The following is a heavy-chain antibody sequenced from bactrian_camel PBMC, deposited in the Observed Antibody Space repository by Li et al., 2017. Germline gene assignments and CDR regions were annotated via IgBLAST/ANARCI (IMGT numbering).Heavy chain of an antibody. D-gene: IGHD2*01. J-gene: IGHJ4*01. Sequence: DVQLVESGGGLVEPGGSLRLSCVASGFTFSNYIMSWVRQAPGKGLEWVSATNSGEDSTYYADSVKGRFTVSRDNPKNTLYLQLNSLKTEDTAMYYCTKAPYGGGSYYTDWGQRTQVTVS. CDR3: TKAPYGGGSYYTD. CDR2: TNSGEDST. V-gene: IGHV3S40*01. CDR1: GFTFSNYI.